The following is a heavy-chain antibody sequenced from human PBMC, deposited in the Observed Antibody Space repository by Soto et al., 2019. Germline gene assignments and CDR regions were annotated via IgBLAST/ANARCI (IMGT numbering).Heavy chain of an antibody. J-gene: IGHJ3*02. CDR1: GYTFTNYG. CDR2: ISAYNGDT. V-gene: IGHV1-18*03. D-gene: IGHD2-15*01. Sequence: QVQLVQSGAEMKKPGASVKVSCKASGYTFTNYGISWVRQAPGQGLEWMGWISAYNGDTNYAQKLQGRVIMTTDTSTSTAYMKLFRQRSANMGMNFIESNREVATTRRAFDIWVQGTMFTVSS. CDR3: ESNREVATTRRAFDI.